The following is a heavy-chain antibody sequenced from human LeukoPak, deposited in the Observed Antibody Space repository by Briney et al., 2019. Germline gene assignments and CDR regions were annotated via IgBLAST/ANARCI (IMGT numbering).Heavy chain of an antibody. CDR3: AKAAPDSGDYGMDV. CDR1: GFTFSSYG. D-gene: IGHD4-17*01. V-gene: IGHV3-30*18. CDR2: ISYDGSNN. J-gene: IGHJ6*02. Sequence: PPGGSLRLSCAASGFTFSSYGMHWVRQAPGKGLEWVASISYDGSNNYYADSVKGRFTISRDNSKNTLYLQMNSLNTEDTAVYYCAKAAPDSGDYGMDVWGQGTTVTVSS.